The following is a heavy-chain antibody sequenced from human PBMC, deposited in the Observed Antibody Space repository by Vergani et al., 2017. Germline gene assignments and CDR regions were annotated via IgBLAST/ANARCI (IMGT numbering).Heavy chain of an antibody. J-gene: IGHJ5*02. CDR2: ISGRGGST. CDR1: GFTFSSYA. CDR3: AKGSAAIYGSSTSCPSYNWFDP. D-gene: IGHD2-2*01. Sequence: EVQLLESGGGLVQPGGSLRLSCAASGFTFSSYAMSWVRQAPGKGLEWVSAISGRGGSTYYADSVKGRFTISRDNSKNTLYLQMNSLRAEDTAGYYCAKGSAAIYGSSTSCPSYNWFDPWGQGTLVTVSS. V-gene: IGHV3-23*01.